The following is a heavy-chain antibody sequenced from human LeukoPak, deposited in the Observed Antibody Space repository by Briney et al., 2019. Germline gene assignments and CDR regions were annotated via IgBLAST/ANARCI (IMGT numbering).Heavy chain of an antibody. CDR3: ARLGRDRWMGYYSYCYMDV. Sequence: GESLKISCKGSGYSFTSYWIGWVRQMPGKGLEWMGIIYPGDSDTRYSPSFQGQVTISADKSISTAYLQWSSLKASDTAMYYCARLGRDRWMGYYSYCYMDVRGKGTTVTVSS. D-gene: IGHD4-23*01. CDR2: IYPGDSDT. V-gene: IGHV5-51*01. CDR1: GYSFTSYW. J-gene: IGHJ6*03.